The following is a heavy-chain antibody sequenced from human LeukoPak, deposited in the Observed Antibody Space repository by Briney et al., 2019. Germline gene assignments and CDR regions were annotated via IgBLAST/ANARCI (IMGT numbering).Heavy chain of an antibody. Sequence: PSDTLSLTCAVYGGSFSGYYWSWIRQPPGKGLEWIGEINHSGSTNYNPSLKSRVTISVDTSKNQFSLKLSSVTAADTAVYYCARVIAVAGHGDYWGQGTLVTVSS. CDR1: GGSFSGYY. CDR2: INHSGST. J-gene: IGHJ4*02. V-gene: IGHV4-34*01. D-gene: IGHD6-19*01. CDR3: ARVIAVAGHGDY.